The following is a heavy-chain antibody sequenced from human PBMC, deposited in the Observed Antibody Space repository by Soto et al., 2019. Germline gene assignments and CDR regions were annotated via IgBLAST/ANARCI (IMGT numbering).Heavy chain of an antibody. V-gene: IGHV3-74*01. CDR2: INTVGSGT. Sequence: GGSLRLSCAASRFTVTRYAMTWVRQAPWKGLVWVSRINTVGSGTTYADSVKGRFTISRDNAKNTLYLQMNSLRADDTAVYYCVRGRIAVAGTGFYFAHWGQGAPVTVSS. CDR1: RFTVTRYA. J-gene: IGHJ4*02. D-gene: IGHD6-19*01. CDR3: VRGRIAVAGTGFYFAH.